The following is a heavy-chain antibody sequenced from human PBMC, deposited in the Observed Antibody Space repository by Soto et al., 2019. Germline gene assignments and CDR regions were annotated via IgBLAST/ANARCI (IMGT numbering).Heavy chain of an antibody. Sequence: SETLSLTCNISGGSINTNNYYWGWVRQPPGKGLEWIGSIFYDGTAYYSPPLKSRVTVSLATSKTQFSLKLKSVTAADTAVYYCARLVVVSPVANVWGQGTLVTVSS. V-gene: IGHV4-39*01. J-gene: IGHJ4*02. D-gene: IGHD2-15*01. CDR3: ARLVVVSPVANV. CDR2: IFYDGTA. CDR1: GGSINTNNYY.